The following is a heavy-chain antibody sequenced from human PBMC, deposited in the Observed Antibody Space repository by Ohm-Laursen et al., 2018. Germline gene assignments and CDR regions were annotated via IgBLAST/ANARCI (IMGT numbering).Heavy chain of an antibody. V-gene: IGHV1-46*01. CDR3: VRDRCTNGVCHLDY. CDR2: INPSGVTT. J-gene: IGHJ4*02. Sequence: GSSVKVSCNASGYTSTSYYMHWVRQAPGQGLEWMGIINPSGVTTWYAQKFQGRVTMTRDTSTSTVYMELSSLRYEDTALYYCVRDRCTNGVCHLDYWGQGTLVTVSS. CDR1: GYTSTSYY. D-gene: IGHD2-8*01.